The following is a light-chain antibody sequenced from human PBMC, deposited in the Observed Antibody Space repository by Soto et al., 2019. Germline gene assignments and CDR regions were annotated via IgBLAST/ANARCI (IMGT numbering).Light chain of an antibody. J-gene: IGLJ1*01. CDR2: EVF. CDR1: INDVGGYNY. V-gene: IGLV2-14*01. CDR3: CSYSISRPDV. Sequence: QSVLTQPASVSGSPGQSITISCTGTINDVGGYNYVSWYQQHPGKAPKVIIYEVFNRPSGVSNRFSGSKAGNTASLTISGLQPEDEADYYCCSYSISRPDVFGTGTKLTVL.